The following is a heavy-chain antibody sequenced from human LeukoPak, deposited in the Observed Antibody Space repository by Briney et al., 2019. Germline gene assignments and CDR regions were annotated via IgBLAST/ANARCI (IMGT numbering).Heavy chain of an antibody. CDR3: AREEEQWRYFDY. CDR1: GYTFSDYA. J-gene: IGHJ4*02. Sequence: ASVKVSCKASGYTFSDYAMHWVRQAPGQRFEWMGWIDAGNGDTRYSQKFQGRVTITRDTSASTAYIELRSLRSEDTAMYYCAREEEQWRYFDYWGQGTLVTVSS. V-gene: IGHV1-3*01. CDR2: IDAGNGDT. D-gene: IGHD6-19*01.